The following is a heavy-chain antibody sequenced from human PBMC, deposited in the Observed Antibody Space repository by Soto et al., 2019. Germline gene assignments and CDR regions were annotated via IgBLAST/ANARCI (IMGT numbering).Heavy chain of an antibody. CDR2: ISGTSVYI. CDR1: GLTFSNYK. V-gene: IGHV3-21*01. CDR3: AREGALKPFSS. J-gene: IGHJ1*01. Sequence: GGSLRLSCVASGLTFSNYKMNWVRQAPGKGLEWVSYISGTSVYIHYADSVKGRFTIPRDNAKNSVYLQMDSLRVEDTAVYYCAREGALKPFSSWGQGALVTVSS.